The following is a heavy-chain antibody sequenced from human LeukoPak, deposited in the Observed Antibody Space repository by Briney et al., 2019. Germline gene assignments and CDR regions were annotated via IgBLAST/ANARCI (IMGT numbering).Heavy chain of an antibody. CDR2: INWNGGST. V-gene: IGHV3-20*04. CDR3: ARGGYYYDSSGYYYGGVRYFDY. CDR1: GFTFDDYG. D-gene: IGHD3-22*01. J-gene: IGHJ4*02. Sequence: GGSLRLSCAASGFTFDDYGMSWVRQAPGKGLEWVSGINWNGGSTGYADSVKGRFTISRDNAKNSLYLQMNSLRAEDTALYYCARGGYYYDSSGYYYGGVRYFDYWGQGTLVTVSS.